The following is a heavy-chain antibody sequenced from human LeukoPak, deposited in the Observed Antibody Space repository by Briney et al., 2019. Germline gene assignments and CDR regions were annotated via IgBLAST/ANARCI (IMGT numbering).Heavy chain of an antibody. CDR2: ISDSGAGT. CDR1: GFTFSAYA. Sequence: GGSLRLSCAASGFTFSAYAMNWVRQAPGKGLEWVSTISDSGAGTNYADSVKGRFTIFRDNSKSTLYLQMNSLRAEDTDVYYCAKSLGGATDYRGQGTLVTVSS. V-gene: IGHV3-23*01. CDR3: AKSLGGATDY. D-gene: IGHD3-16*01. J-gene: IGHJ4*02.